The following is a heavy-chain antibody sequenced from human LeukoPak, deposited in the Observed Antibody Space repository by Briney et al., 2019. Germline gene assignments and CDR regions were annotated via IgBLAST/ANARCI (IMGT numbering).Heavy chain of an antibody. CDR3: ARTVSDSGYWFDA. CDR2: IYYTGST. J-gene: IGHJ5*02. D-gene: IGHD4-17*01. V-gene: IGHV4-59*01. Sequence: SETLSLTCTVSGGSISTYYWSWIRQSPGKGLEWIGYIYYTGSTYYNPSLKSRVTISLDTSKSQFSLKMSFVTAADTAVYYCARTVSDSGYWFDAWGQGTPVTVSS. CDR1: GGSISTYY.